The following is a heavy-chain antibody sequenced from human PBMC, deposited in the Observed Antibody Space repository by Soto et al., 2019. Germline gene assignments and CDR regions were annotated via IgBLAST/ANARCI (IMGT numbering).Heavy chain of an antibody. V-gene: IGHV4-31*03. CDR3: ARQAAMVSYYFDY. CDR2: IYYSGST. Sequence: SETLSLTCTVSGGSISSGGYYWSWIRQHPGKGLEWIGYIYYSGSTYYNPSLKSRVTISVDTSKNQFSLKLSSVTAADTAVYYCARQAAMVSYYFDYWGQGTLVTVSS. CDR1: GGSISSGGYY. J-gene: IGHJ4*02. D-gene: IGHD5-18*01.